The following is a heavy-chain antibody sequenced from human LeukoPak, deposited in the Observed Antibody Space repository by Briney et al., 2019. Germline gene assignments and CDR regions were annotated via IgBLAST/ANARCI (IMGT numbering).Heavy chain of an antibody. J-gene: IGHJ4*02. D-gene: IGHD5-18*01. V-gene: IGHV3-30*18. Sequence: GGSLRLSCAASGFTFSSYGMRWVRQAPGKGLEWVAVISYDGSNKYYADSVKGRFTISRDNSKNTLYLQMNSLRAEDTAVYYCAKSGYSYDWYYFDYWGQGTLVTVSS. CDR2: ISYDGSNK. CDR1: GFTFSSYG. CDR3: AKSGYSYDWYYFDY.